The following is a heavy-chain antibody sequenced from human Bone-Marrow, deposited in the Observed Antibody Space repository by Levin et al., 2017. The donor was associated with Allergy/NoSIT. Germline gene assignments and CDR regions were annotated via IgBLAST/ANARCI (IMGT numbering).Heavy chain of an antibody. CDR2: IYSSGTT. J-gene: IGHJ4*02. CDR3: GSGSHGSAAVEC. V-gene: IGHV4-4*07. CDR1: GDSISSYY. D-gene: IGHD3-3*01. Sequence: SETLSLTCTVSGDSISSYYWNWIRQSATKGLEWIGRIYSSGTTTYNPSLWSRVTVSIDTSQNQFSLKLGSATAADTAVYYCGSGSHGSAAVECWGQGTLVTVSS.